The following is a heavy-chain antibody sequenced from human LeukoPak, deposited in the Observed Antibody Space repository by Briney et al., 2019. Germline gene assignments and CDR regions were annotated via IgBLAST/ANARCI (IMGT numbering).Heavy chain of an antibody. V-gene: IGHV3-23*01. D-gene: IGHD3-10*01. J-gene: IGHJ6*02. Sequence: GRSLRLSCAASGFTFSSYGMHWVRQAPGKGLEWVSGISGSGGSTYYADSVKGRFTISRDNSKNTLYLQMNSLRAEDTAVYYCAKEGYYGSRRSGMDVWGQGTTVTVSS. CDR3: AKEGYYGSRRSGMDV. CDR2: ISGSGGST. CDR1: GFTFSSYG.